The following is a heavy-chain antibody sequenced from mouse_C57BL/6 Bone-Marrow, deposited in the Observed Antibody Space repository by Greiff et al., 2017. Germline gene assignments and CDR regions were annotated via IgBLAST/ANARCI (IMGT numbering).Heavy chain of an antibody. V-gene: IGHV5-4*01. CDR1: GFTFSSYA. D-gene: IGHD1-1*01. CDR2: ISDGGSYT. CDR3: ASHDDGFDY. J-gene: IGHJ2*01. Sequence: EVQLVESGGGLVKPGGSLKLSCAASGFTFSSYAMSWVRQTPEKRLEWVATISDGGSYTYYTDNVKGRFTISRDNAKNNQYMQMSHLKSEDTAMYYCASHDDGFDYWGQGTTLTVSS.